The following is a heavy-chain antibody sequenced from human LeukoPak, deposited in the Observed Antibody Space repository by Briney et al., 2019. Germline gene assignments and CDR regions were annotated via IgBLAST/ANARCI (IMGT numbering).Heavy chain of an antibody. J-gene: IGHJ6*03. CDR2: IAPIFGTP. D-gene: IGHD3-16*02. CDR1: GGTFDRYA. V-gene: IGHV1-69*05. CDR3: ASHFRSNHYYFYYMDV. Sequence: ASVKVSCKASGGTFDRYAISWVRQAPGQGLEWMGGIAPIFGTPNYAQNFQGRVTITTDESTSKAYMELSSLRSDDKAVYYCASHFRSNHYYFYYMDVWGTGTTVTVSS.